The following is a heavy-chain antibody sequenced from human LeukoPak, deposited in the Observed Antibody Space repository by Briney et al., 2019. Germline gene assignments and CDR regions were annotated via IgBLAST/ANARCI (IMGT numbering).Heavy chain of an antibody. CDR1: GYSISSGYY. V-gene: IGHV4-38-2*02. CDR3: ARVGFIAAAGTRSYFDY. D-gene: IGHD6-13*01. J-gene: IGHJ4*02. CDR2: IYHSGST. Sequence: SETLSLTRTVSGYSISSGYYWGWIRQPPGKGLEWIGSIYHSGSTYYNPSLKSRVTISVDTSKNQFSLKLSSVTAADTAVYYCARVGFIAAAGTRSYFDYWGQGTLVTVSS.